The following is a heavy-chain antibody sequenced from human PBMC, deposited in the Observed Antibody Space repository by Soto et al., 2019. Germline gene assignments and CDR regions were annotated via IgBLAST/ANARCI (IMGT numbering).Heavy chain of an antibody. CDR1: GVTFSSET. Sequence: QVQLVQSGAEVKKPGSSVKVSCKASGVTFSSETISWVRQAPGQWLEWVGGIIPLYGTANYAQKFQGRVTINADESTSTLYKELSSLRSDDTAVDYCATALGDNPASPVDYWGQGTLVTVSS. D-gene: IGHD2-21*01. CDR2: IIPLYGTA. J-gene: IGHJ4*02. CDR3: ATALGDNPASPVDY. V-gene: IGHV1-69*01.